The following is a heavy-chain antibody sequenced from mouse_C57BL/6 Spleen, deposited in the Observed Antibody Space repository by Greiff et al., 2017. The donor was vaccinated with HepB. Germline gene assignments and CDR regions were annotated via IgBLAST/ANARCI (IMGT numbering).Heavy chain of an antibody. Sequence: EVQGVESGGGLVKPGGSLKLSCAASGFTFSSYTMSWVRQTPEKRLEWVATISGGGGNTYYPDSVKGRFTISRDNAKNTLYLQMSSLRSEDTALYYCARQGGRRGWYFDVWGTGTTVTVSS. CDR2: ISGGGGNT. V-gene: IGHV5-9*01. D-gene: IGHD2-12*01. J-gene: IGHJ1*03. CDR1: GFTFSSYT. CDR3: ARQGGRRGWYFDV.